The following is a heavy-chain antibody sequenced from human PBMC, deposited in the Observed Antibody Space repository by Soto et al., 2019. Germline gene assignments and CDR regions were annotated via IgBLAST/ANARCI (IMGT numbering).Heavy chain of an antibody. CDR3: AKRGVDTFGLSY. CDR1: GFTFSSFW. CDR2: INTDGSST. D-gene: IGHD3-10*01. Sequence: EVQLVESGGGLVQPGGSLRLSCAVSGFTFSSFWMHWVRQAPGEGLVWVSRINTDGSSTSYADSVKRRITISRDNAKNTLYLQMNSLRVEVTAMYYCAKRGVDTFGLSYWGQGTLVTVSS. V-gene: IGHV3-74*01. J-gene: IGHJ4*02.